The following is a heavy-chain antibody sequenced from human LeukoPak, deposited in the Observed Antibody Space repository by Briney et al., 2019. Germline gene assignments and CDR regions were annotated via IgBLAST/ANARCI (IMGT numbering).Heavy chain of an antibody. V-gene: IGHV4-34*01. CDR2: INHSGST. J-gene: IGHJ4*02. CDR3: ARHFPTTVVSTYYFDY. Sequence: SETLSLTCAAYGGSFSGYYWSWIRQPPGKGLEWIGEINHSGSTNYNPSLKSRVTISVDTSKNQFSLKLSSVTAADTAVYYCARHFPTTVVSTYYFDYWGQGTLVTVSS. D-gene: IGHD4-23*01. CDR1: GGSFSGYY.